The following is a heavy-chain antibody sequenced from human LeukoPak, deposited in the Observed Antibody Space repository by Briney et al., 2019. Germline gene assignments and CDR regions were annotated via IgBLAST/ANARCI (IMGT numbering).Heavy chain of an antibody. J-gene: IGHJ4*02. CDR1: GYTFSGNY. V-gene: IGHV1-2*02. CDR3: AGDSPAAGKENFDY. Sequence: ASVKVSCKASGYTFSGNYMHWVRQAPGQGLEWMGWINPNSGSTNYAQKFQGRVTMTRDMSTSTVYMDLSSLRSEDTAVYYCAGDSPAAGKENFDYWGQGTLVTVSS. CDR2: INPNSGST. D-gene: IGHD6-13*01.